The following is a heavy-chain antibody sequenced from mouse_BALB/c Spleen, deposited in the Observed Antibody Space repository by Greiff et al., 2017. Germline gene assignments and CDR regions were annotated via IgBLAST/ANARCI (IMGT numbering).Heavy chain of an antibody. CDR1: GFTFSDYY. Sequence: EVKLMESGGGLVKPGGSLKLSCAASGFTFSDYYMYWVRQTPEKRLEWVATISDGGSYTYYPDSVKGRFTLSRDNAKNNLYLQMSSLKSEDTAMYYCARYDYDGLPLYGMDYWGQGTSGTGSS. V-gene: IGHV5-4*02. CDR2: ISDGGSYT. CDR3: ARYDYDGLPLYGMDY. D-gene: IGHD2-4*01. J-gene: IGHJ4*01.